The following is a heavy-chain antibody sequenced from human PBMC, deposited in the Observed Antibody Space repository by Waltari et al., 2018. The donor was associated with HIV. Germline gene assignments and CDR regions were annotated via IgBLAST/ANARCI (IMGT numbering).Heavy chain of an antibody. Sequence: QVQLVESGGGVVQPGRSLRLSCAGSGFTFSSYGMHWVRQAPGKGVEWVAVIWYDGSKKYYADSVKGRFTSSRDNSKNTLYLQMNSLRDEDTAVYYCARGVHDFYYGMDVWGQGTSVTVSS. V-gene: IGHV3-33*01. CDR3: ARGVHDFYYGMDV. J-gene: IGHJ6*02. CDR2: IWYDGSKK. CDR1: GFTFSSYG.